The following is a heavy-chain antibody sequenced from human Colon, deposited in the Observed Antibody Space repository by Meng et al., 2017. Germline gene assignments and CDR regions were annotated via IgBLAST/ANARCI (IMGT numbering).Heavy chain of an antibody. V-gene: IGHV3-30*01. D-gene: IGHD1-26*01. CDR2: ISYDGSNK. CDR1: GFTFSGYA. CDR3: ARRQRLMGATITQPGPFDY. Sequence: GESLKISCAASGFTFSGYAMHWVRQAPGKRLEWVAIISYDGSNKFYADSVKGQFTISRDNSKNTLYLQMNSLRAEDTAVYYCARRQRLMGATITQPGPFDYWGQGTLVTVSS. J-gene: IGHJ4*02.